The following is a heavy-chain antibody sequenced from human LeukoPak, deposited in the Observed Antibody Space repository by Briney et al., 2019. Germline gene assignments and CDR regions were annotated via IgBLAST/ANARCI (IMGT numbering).Heavy chain of an antibody. CDR3: ARGVFRGYYGSGSYYNRNWFDP. D-gene: IGHD3-10*01. Sequence: PSETLSLTCAVYGGSFSGYYWSWIRQPPGKELEWIGEINHSGSTNYNPSLKSRVTISVDTSKNQFSLKLSSVTAADTAVYYCARGVFRGYYGSGSYYNRNWFDPWGQGTLVTVSS. J-gene: IGHJ5*02. CDR2: INHSGST. CDR1: GGSFSGYY. V-gene: IGHV4-34*01.